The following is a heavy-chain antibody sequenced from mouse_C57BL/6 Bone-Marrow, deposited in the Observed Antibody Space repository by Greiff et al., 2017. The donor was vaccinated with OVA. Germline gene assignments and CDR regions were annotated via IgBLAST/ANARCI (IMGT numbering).Heavy chain of an antibody. D-gene: IGHD4-1*01. Sequence: EVKVVESGGGLVKPGGSLKLSCAASGFTFSSYAMSWVRQTPEKRLEWVATISDGGSYTYYPDNVKGRFTISRDNAKNNLYLQMSHLKSEDTAMYYCAKLNWDWYFDVWGTGTTVTVSS. CDR3: AKLNWDWYFDV. V-gene: IGHV5-4*03. CDR1: GFTFSSYA. J-gene: IGHJ1*03. CDR2: ISDGGSYT.